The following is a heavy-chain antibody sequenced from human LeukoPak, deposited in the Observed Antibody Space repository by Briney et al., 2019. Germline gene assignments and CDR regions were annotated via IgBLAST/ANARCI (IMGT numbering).Heavy chain of an antibody. CDR1: GASISSYY. Sequence: PSETLSLTCTVSGASISSYYWSWIRQPPGKGLEWIGHTYYGGSTDYNPSLASRVTVSADTSKNQFSLKLSSVTAADTAVYYCATLGRAAGNAFDIWGQGTVVIVSS. D-gene: IGHD1-26*01. CDR3: ATLGRAAGNAFDI. J-gene: IGHJ3*02. V-gene: IGHV4-59*01. CDR2: TYYGGST.